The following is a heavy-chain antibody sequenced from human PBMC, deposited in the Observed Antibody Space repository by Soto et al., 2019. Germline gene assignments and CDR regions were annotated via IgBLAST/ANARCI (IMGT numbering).Heavy chain of an antibody. CDR1: GFTFSSYA. Sequence: GGSLRLSCAASGFTFSSYAMHWVRQAPGKGLEWVAVISYDGSNKYYADSVKGRFTISRDNSKNTLYLQMNSLRAEDTAVYYCARATFRETFGIYWFDYWGQGTLVTVSS. CDR2: ISYDGSNK. D-gene: IGHD5-12*01. V-gene: IGHV3-30-3*01. J-gene: IGHJ4*02. CDR3: ARATFRETFGIYWFDY.